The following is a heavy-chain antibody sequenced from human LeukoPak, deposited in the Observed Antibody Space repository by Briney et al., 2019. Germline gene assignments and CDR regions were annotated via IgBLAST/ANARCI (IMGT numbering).Heavy chain of an antibody. CDR1: GFPFDDYG. D-gene: IGHD1-26*01. CDR2: ISWHGETT. CDR3: AKDLGPRGVGATPQY. V-gene: IGHV3-43D*03. J-gene: IGHJ4*02. Sequence: QAGGSLRLSCAASGFPFDDYGMLWVRHAPGKGLEWVSFISWHGETTYYTDSVKGRFTISRDSSKNSLSLQMNSLRTEDTGFYYCAKDLGPRGVGATPQYWRQGTVVIVSS.